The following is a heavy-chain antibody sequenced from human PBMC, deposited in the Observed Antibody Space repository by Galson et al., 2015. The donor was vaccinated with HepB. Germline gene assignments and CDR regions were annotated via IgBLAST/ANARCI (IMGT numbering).Heavy chain of an antibody. V-gene: IGHV3-23*01. J-gene: IGHJ5*02. Sequence: SLRLSCAASGFTFSSYAMSWVRQAQGKGLEWVSAISGSGGSTYYADSVKGRFTISRDNSKNTLYLQMNSLRAEDTAVYYCAKDIAVAGTRTNWFDPWGQGTLVTVSS. CDR3: AKDIAVAGTRTNWFDP. CDR2: ISGSGGST. CDR1: GFTFSSYA. D-gene: IGHD6-19*01.